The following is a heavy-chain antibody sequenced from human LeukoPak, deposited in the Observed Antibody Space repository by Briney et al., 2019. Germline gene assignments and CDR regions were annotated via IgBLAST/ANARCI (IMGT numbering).Heavy chain of an antibody. Sequence: GGSLRLSCVASGFTFSDYYMRWIRQTPGKGLEWISYISSSGNTVYYADSVKGRFTISRDNVENSLSLQMNSLRVEDTAVYYCAKLYCSSTSCPHFDYWGQGTLVTVSS. CDR3: AKLYCSSTSCPHFDY. CDR2: ISSSGNTV. V-gene: IGHV3-11*01. D-gene: IGHD2-2*01. J-gene: IGHJ4*02. CDR1: GFTFSDYY.